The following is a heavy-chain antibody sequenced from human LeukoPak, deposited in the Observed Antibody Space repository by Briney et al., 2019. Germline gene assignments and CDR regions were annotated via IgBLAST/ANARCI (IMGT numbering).Heavy chain of an antibody. Sequence: SATLSITCAVPGVPFISSYWSWITQPSGKGLFRIGHTHYSGTGNYNPSLKSRVTISIDTSKNRFSLRLTSVTAADTAVYYCARVRFYDTTGYSTSYYLDYWGQGALVTVSS. CDR3: ARVRFYDTTGYSTSYYLDY. D-gene: IGHD3-22*01. CDR1: GVPFISSY. CDR2: THYSGTG. V-gene: IGHV4-59*13. J-gene: IGHJ4*02.